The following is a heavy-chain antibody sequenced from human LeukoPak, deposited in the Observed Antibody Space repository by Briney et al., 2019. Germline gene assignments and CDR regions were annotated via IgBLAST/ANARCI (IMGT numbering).Heavy chain of an antibody. Sequence: SETLSLTCTVSGGSISSSSYYWGWIRQPPGKGLEWIGSIYYSGSTYYNPSLKSRVTISVDTSKNQFSLKLSSVTAADTAVYYCARDGLEWLLVSVRGYMDVWGKGTTVTVSS. V-gene: IGHV4-39*02. D-gene: IGHD3-3*01. CDR1: GGSISSSSYY. CDR3: ARDGLEWLLVSVRGYMDV. J-gene: IGHJ6*03. CDR2: IYYSGST.